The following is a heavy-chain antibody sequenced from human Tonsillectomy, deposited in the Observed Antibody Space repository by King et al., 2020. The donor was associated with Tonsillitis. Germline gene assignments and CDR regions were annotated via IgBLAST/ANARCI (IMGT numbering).Heavy chain of an antibody. CDR1: GFTFSSYW. D-gene: IGHD3-3*01. J-gene: IGHJ4*02. CDR3: ARLHDFWSGYSGRYYFDY. Sequence: QLVQSGGGLVQPGGSLRLSCAASGFTFSSYWMSWVRQAPGKGLEWVANIKQDGSEKYYVDSGKGRFTISRDNAKNSLYLQMNSLRAEDTAVYYCARLHDFWSGYSGRYYFDYWGQGTLVTVSS. V-gene: IGHV3-7*01. CDR2: IKQDGSEK.